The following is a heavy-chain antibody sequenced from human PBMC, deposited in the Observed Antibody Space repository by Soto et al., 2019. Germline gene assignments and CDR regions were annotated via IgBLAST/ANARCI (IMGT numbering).Heavy chain of an antibody. D-gene: IGHD2-21*01. J-gene: IGHJ6*02. V-gene: IGHV3-7*04. CDR1: RFTFSNYW. Sequence: DVQLVESGGGLVQPGGSLRLSCAAYRFTFSNYWMTWVRQAPGKGLEWVANTKEDGSEKSHVDSVKGRFTISRDNAKNYLYLQMNSLRGEDTAVYYCARAAYSGDGLDVWGQGTTVTVS. CDR3: ARAAYSGDGLDV. CDR2: TKEDGSEK.